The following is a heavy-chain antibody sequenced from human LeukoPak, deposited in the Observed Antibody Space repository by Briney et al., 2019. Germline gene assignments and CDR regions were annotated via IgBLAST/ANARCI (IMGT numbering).Heavy chain of an antibody. J-gene: IGHJ4*02. Sequence: GESLQISCQGSGYSFTSYWIGWVRQLPGKGLEWMGIIYTGDSDTRYIPSFQGLVPISADKSVSTAYLQWSSLKASDTAMFYCARHLSGTTDYWGQGTLVTVSS. D-gene: IGHD1-1*01. V-gene: IGHV5-51*01. CDR2: IYTGDSDT. CDR3: ARHLSGTTDY. CDR1: GYSFTSYW.